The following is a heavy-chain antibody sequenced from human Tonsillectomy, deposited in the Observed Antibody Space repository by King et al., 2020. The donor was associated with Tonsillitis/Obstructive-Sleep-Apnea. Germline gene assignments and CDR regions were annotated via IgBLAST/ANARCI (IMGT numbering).Heavy chain of an antibody. CDR1: GFTFTSYA. CDR2: ICDNGAGT. J-gene: IGHJ6*03. D-gene: IGHD3/OR15-3a*01. CDR3: AGGHAGTDYYYMDV. V-gene: IGHV3-23*04. Sequence: VQLVESGGGSVQPGGSLRLSCAASGFTFTSYAMTWVRQAPGKGLEWVSSICDNGAGTNYADSVKGRFTISRDNSKNTLYLQMSSLRVTDTAVYYCAGGHAGTDYYYMDVGDKATTVTVSS.